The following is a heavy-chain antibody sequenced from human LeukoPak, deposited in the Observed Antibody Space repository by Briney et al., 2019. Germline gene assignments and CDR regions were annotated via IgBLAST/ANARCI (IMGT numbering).Heavy chain of an antibody. Sequence: GGSLRLSCAASGFTFSSYGMHWVRQAPGKGLEWVACIYPDGTNKDYADSVKGRFIISRDNSKNTLYLQMNSLRAEDTAVYYCAKLETDTDVHPIDYWGQGTLVTVSS. J-gene: IGHJ4*02. D-gene: IGHD1-14*01. CDR2: IYPDGTNK. CDR3: AKLETDTDVHPIDY. CDR1: GFTFSSYG. V-gene: IGHV3-30*02.